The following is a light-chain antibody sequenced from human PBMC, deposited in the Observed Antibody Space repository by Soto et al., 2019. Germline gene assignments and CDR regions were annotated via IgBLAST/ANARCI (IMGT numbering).Light chain of an antibody. CDR2: DGS. J-gene: IGKJ1*01. CDR1: QSVSKW. CDR3: QQYETYSPT. V-gene: IGKV1-5*01. Sequence: DIPMTQSPCTLSASVGDRGTITCRASQSVSKWLAWYQQQPGNGPKLLIYDGSTLESGVPARFSGSRSGTKFTLTINSLQSDDFATYYCQQYETYSPTFGQGTKVDIK.